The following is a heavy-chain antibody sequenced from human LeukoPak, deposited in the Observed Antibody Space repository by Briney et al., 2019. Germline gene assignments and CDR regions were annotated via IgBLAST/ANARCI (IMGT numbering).Heavy chain of an antibody. J-gene: IGHJ6*02. D-gene: IGHD2/OR15-2a*01. V-gene: IGHV3-43*02. Sequence: GGSLRLSCVASGFTLDAYEMHWIRQARGKGPEWVSLISANGGRTSYADSVKGRFTISRDNSKNSLYLQMTSLRAEDSALYYCTTWAFYHGLDVWGQGTTVTVSS. CDR1: GFTLDAYE. CDR3: TTWAFYHGLDV. CDR2: ISANGGRT.